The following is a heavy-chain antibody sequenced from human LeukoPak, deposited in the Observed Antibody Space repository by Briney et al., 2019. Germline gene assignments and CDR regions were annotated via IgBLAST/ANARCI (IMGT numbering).Heavy chain of an antibody. CDR2: IYYSGST. V-gene: IGHV4-59*01. Sequence: SETLSLTCTVSGGSISSFYWSWIRQPPGKGLEWIAYIYYSGSTNYNPSLKSRVTVSVDTSKNQFSLKLSSVTAADTAVYYCARSYYYGSGSYLRYWGQGTLVTVSS. D-gene: IGHD3-10*01. J-gene: IGHJ4*02. CDR3: ARSYYYGSGSYLRY. CDR1: GGSISSFY.